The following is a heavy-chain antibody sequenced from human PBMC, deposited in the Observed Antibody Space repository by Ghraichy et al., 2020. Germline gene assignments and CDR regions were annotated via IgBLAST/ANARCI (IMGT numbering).Heavy chain of an antibody. V-gene: IGHV3-23*01. J-gene: IGHJ4*02. CDR3: AKKVYHNFDY. Sequence: GESLNISCAASGFTFSSYAMTWVRQAPGKGLEWVSAISVSGDKTYYADSVKGRFTISRDNSKNTLYLQIHSLRAEDTAIYYCAKKVYHNFDYWGQGTLVTVSS. CDR2: ISVSGDKT. D-gene: IGHD1-14*01. CDR1: GFTFSSYA.